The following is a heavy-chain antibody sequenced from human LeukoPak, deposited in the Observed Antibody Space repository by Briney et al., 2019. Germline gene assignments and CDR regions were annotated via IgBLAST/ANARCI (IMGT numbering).Heavy chain of an antibody. D-gene: IGHD1-1*01. CDR3: ARGGYNWNDESAFDI. V-gene: IGHV3-66*02. CDR1: GFTVSSNY. Sequence: PGGSLRLSCAASGFTVSSNYMSWVRQAPGKGLEWVSVIYSAGSTYYADSVKGGFTISRDNSKNTLYLQMNSLRAEDTAVYYCARGGYNWNDESAFDIWGQGTMVTVSS. J-gene: IGHJ3*02. CDR2: IYSAGST.